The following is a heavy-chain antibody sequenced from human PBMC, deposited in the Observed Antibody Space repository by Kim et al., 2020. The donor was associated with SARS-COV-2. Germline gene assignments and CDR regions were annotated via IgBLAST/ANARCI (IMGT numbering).Heavy chain of an antibody. CDR1: GVSINSSSYY. V-gene: IGHV4-39*01. D-gene: IGHD3-3*01. J-gene: IGHJ6*02. CDR3: ARLIAWSVLGYYYGMDV. Sequence: SETLSLTCTVSGVSINSSSYYWGWIRQPPGKGLEWIGCIYYSGSTYYNPSRKSRVTISVDTSKNQFSLKLSTVTAADTAVYYCARLIAWSVLGYYYGMDVWGQGTTVTVSS. CDR2: IYYSGST.